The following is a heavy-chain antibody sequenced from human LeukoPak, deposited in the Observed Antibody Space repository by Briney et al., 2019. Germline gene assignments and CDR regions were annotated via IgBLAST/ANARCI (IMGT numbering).Heavy chain of an antibody. CDR1: GGSISGSY. J-gene: IGHJ4*02. Sequence: SETLSLSCADSGGSISGSYWSWVRQTPRKGLEWVAYMYKSGVTKYNPYPKSRVTISFQASTKRFSLMWSSLTAASRALSFFARGIESYGDYGYWGQGILVTVSS. CDR3: ARGIESYGDYGY. V-gene: IGHV4-59*01. D-gene: IGHD4-17*01. CDR2: MYKSGVT.